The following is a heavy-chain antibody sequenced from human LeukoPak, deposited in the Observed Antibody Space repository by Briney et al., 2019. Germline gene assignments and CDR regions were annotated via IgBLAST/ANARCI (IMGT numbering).Heavy chain of an antibody. Sequence: GGSLRLSCAASGFTFSSYSMNWVRQAPGKGLEWVSSISSSSSYIYYADSVKGRFTISRDNAKNSLYLQMNSLRAEDTAVYYCARDRWYYDSSGSAWGQGTLVTVSS. V-gene: IGHV3-21*01. CDR1: GFTFSSYS. J-gene: IGHJ4*02. CDR2: ISSSSSYI. CDR3: ARDRWYYDSSGSA. D-gene: IGHD3-22*01.